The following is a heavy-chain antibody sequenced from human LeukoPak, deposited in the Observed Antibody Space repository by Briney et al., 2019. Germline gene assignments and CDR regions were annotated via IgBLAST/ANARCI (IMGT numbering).Heavy chain of an antibody. V-gene: IGHV2-5*02. D-gene: IGHD3-10*01. CDR3: VHNPVGTRSYNV. CDR1: GFSLSTNEMG. Sequence: GPTLVKPTQTLTLTCTFSGFSLSTNEMGVGWVRQPPVKALEWLALIYWDDDKRYSPSLKSRLTTTKDKSKNQVVLIMTNMEPVDTATYYCVHNPVGTRSYNVWGQGTLVTVSS. CDR2: IYWDDDK. J-gene: IGHJ4*01.